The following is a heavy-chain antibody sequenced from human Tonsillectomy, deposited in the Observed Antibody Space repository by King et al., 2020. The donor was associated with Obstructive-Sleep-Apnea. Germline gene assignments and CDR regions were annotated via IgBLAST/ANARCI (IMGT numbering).Heavy chain of an antibody. J-gene: IGHJ4*02. CDR3: AGGHWGPREY. CDR2: ISSSSSTI. D-gene: IGHD7-27*01. Sequence: VQLVESGGGLVQPGGSLRLSCAASGFTFSSYSMNWVRQAPGKGLEGVSYISSSSSTIYYADSVKGRYTISSDNAKNSLYLQMNSLRAEDTAVYYCAGGHWGPREYWGQGTLVTVSS. V-gene: IGHV3-48*04. CDR1: GFTFSSYS.